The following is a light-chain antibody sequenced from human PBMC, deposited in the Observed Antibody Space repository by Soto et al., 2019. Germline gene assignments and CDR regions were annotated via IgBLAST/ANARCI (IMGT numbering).Light chain of an antibody. J-gene: IGKJ3*01. Sequence: DIQITHSPPSLSASVIYRATITSRASQRITNSLNWYQQKPGKAPKLLIFSASNLQGGVPSRFSGSGSGTDFTLTISSLQPEDFASYYCQQSYNPPFSFGPGTKVDI. CDR1: QRITNS. CDR3: QQSYNPPFS. CDR2: SAS. V-gene: IGKV1-39*01.